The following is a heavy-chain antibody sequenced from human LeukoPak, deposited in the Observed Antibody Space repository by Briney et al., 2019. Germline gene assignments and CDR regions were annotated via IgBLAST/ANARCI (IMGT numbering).Heavy chain of an antibody. CDR1: GLTVTNAW. CDR3: AHGSAQYYEY. V-gene: IGHV3-15*07. CDR2: IRSQTAGGTT. D-gene: IGHD2-15*01. Sequence: GGSLRLSCAASGLTVTNAWMNWVRQAPGKGLEWVGRIRSQTAGGTTDFAAPVKGRFSISRDDSKNSLYLQMNSLTSEDTAVYYCAHGSAQYYEYWGQGTLVTVSS. J-gene: IGHJ1*01.